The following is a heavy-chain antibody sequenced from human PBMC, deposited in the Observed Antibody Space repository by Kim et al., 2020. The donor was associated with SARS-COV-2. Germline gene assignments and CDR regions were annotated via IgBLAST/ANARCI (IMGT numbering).Heavy chain of an antibody. CDR3: ERQAPRLLWFGALGYFDY. J-gene: IGHJ4*02. Sequence: SETLSLTCSVSGASIKNSDSYWCWIRQSPGKGLEWIGSFSYSGTTYYNPSLKSRGTISVDTSNHHPSLPMTSATAADTALYYCERQAPRLLWFGALGYFDYWGQGTLVAVSS. CDR1: GASIKNSDSY. CDR2: FSYSGTT. V-gene: IGHV4-39*01. D-gene: IGHD3-10*01.